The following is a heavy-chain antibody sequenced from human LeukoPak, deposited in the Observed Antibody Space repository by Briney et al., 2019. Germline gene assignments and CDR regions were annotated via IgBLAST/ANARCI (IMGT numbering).Heavy chain of an antibody. J-gene: IGHJ5*02. CDR1: GGSFSGYY. Sequence: PSETLSLTCALYGGSFSGYYWSWIRQPPGKGLEWIGEINHSGSTNYNPSLRSRVTISVDTSKNQFSLKLSSVTAADTAVYYCARGSQIFWSGYLSRKWFDPWGKGTLVTVSS. D-gene: IGHD3-3*01. CDR2: INHSGST. CDR3: ARGSQIFWSGYLSRKWFDP. V-gene: IGHV4-34*01.